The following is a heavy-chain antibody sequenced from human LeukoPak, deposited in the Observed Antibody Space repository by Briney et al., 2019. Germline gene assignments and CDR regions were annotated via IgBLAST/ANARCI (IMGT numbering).Heavy chain of an antibody. D-gene: IGHD5-24*01. CDR2: IYYNGRT. J-gene: IGHJ4*02. Sequence: SETLSLTCTVSGDSINNNNYYWGWIRQPPGKGLEWIGNIYYNGRTYYSPSLKSRGTISVDTSNNQFSLKLSSVTAADTAVYYCARRLGWLQFKARPDYWGQGTLVTVSS. CDR3: ARRLGWLQFKARPDY. V-gene: IGHV4-39*01. CDR1: GDSINNNNYY.